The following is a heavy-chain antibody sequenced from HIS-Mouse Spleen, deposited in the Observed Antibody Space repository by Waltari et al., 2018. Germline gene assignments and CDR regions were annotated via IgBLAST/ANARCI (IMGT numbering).Heavy chain of an antibody. Sequence: QLQLQESGTGLVKPSETLSLTRPVSGGSLTISSYYWGWIRQPPGKGLEGIGSIYYSGSTYYNPSLKSRVTISVDTSKNQFSLKLSSVTAADTAVYYCAREIPYSSSWYDWYFDLWGRGTLVTVSS. J-gene: IGHJ2*01. CDR2: IYYSGST. CDR3: AREIPYSSSWYDWYFDL. D-gene: IGHD6-13*01. CDR1: GGSLTISSYY. V-gene: IGHV4-39*07.